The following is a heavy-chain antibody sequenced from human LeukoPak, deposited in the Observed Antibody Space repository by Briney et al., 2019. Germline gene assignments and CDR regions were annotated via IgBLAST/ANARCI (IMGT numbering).Heavy chain of an antibody. D-gene: IGHD1-26*01. V-gene: IGHV3-15*01. CDR3: TSPGISGYVDY. Sequence: PGGSLRLSCAASGFTFSNAWMSWVRQAPGKGLEWVGRIKSKTDGGTTDYAAPVKGRFTISRDDSKNTLYLQMSSLKTEDTAVYYCTSPGISGYVDYWGQGTLVTVSS. J-gene: IGHJ4*02. CDR2: IKSKTDGGTT. CDR1: GFTFSNAW.